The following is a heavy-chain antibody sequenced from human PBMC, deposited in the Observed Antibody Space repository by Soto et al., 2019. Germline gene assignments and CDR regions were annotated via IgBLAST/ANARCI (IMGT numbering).Heavy chain of an antibody. CDR1: GSIFIGYG. CDR2: IWHDGSEI. V-gene: IGHV3-33*01. J-gene: IGHJ6*02. Sequence: GGSLRLSCVVPGSIFIGYGMHWVRQAPGKGLEWVAVIWHDGSEIYYADSVKGRFTISRDNSKNTLYLQMNSLRAEDTAVYYCARDGIGGTASTTYYYYYGMDVWGQGTTVTVSS. CDR3: ARDGIGGTASTTYYYYYGMDV. D-gene: IGHD3-16*01.